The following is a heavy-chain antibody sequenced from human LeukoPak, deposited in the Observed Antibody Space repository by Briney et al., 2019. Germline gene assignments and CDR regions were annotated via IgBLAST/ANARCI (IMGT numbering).Heavy chain of an antibody. J-gene: IGHJ4*02. D-gene: IGHD2-21*01. Sequence: SETLSLTCTVSDASISGSYWSWIRQSPGKGLEWVGYIYYTGDSNSNPSLKSRVAISLDTSKNQIYLNIVSVTAADTAVYYCARHEFASPFDSWGQGTLVTVSS. V-gene: IGHV4-59*08. CDR2: IYYTGDS. CDR3: ARHEFASPFDS. CDR1: DASISGSY.